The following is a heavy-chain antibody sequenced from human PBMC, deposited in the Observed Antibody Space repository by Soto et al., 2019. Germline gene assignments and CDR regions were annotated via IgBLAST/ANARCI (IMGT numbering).Heavy chain of an antibody. CDR1: GITIRNYP. Sequence: EVQLQESGGGLLQPGGSLRLSCAASGITIRNYPMSWVRQAPGKGLDWVSGISGSGDRTYYADSAKGRFTISKDFSKNSLSLQLDSLRVEDTAVYFCVKDDGGNPSTEPHWGQGTLVTVSS. J-gene: IGHJ4*02. CDR2: ISGSGDRT. CDR3: VKDDGGNPSTEPH. D-gene: IGHD2-15*01. V-gene: IGHV3-23*01.